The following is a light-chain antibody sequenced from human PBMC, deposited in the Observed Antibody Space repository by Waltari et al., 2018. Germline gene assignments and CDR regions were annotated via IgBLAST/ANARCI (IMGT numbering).Light chain of an antibody. CDR3: QQYTTWPPYT. CDR1: QSVSSN. CDR2: GAS. Sequence: EIVMTQSPATLSVSPGERATLYCRSSQSVSSNLAWYQQKPGQAPRLLIYGASTRATGIPARFSGSGSGTEFTLTISSMQSQHFAVYYCQQYTTWPPYTFGQGTKLEIK. V-gene: IGKV3-15*01. J-gene: IGKJ2*01.